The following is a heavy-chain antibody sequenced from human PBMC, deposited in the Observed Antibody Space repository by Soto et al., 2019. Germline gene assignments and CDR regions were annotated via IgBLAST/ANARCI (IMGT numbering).Heavy chain of an antibody. J-gene: IGHJ6*02. D-gene: IGHD2-15*01. CDR1: GGTFSTYA. CDR3: ARSQGGSSSLDIYYYYYYGMDV. V-gene: IGHV1-69*01. CDR2: VIPIFGTP. Sequence: QVQLVQSGAEVKKPGSSVKVSCKAPGGTFSTYAXSWVRQAPGQGLEWMGGVIPIFGTPKYAQKFQGRVTITADESTSTGYMELRSLRSEDTAVYYCARSQGGSSSLDIYYYYYYGMDVWGQGTTVTVSS.